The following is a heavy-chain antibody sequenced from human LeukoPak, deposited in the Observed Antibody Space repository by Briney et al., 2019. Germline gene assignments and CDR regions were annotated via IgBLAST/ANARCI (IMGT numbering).Heavy chain of an antibody. D-gene: IGHD6-19*01. V-gene: IGHV4-59*01. CDR2: IYYSGST. Sequence: SETLSLTCTVSGGSISTYYWSWIRQPPGKGLEWIGYIYYSGSTNYNPSLKSRVTISVDTSKNQFSLKLSSVTAADTAVYYCAQYSGWSYYFDYWGQGTLVTVSS. J-gene: IGHJ4*02. CDR1: GGSISTYY. CDR3: AQYSGWSYYFDY.